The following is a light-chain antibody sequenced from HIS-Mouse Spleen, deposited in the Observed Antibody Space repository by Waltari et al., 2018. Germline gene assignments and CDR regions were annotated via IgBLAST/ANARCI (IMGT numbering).Light chain of an antibody. Sequence: DIVMTQSPLSLPVTPGEPASISCRSSQSLLHSNGYNYLDWYLQKPGHSPQLLIYLGSNRASGVPDRFSGSGSGTDFTLKISRVEAEDVGVYYCMQALQTPWTFGQGTKLEIK. CDR3: MQALQTPWT. V-gene: IGKV2-28*01. CDR1: QSLLHSNGYNY. J-gene: IGKJ2*01. CDR2: LGS.